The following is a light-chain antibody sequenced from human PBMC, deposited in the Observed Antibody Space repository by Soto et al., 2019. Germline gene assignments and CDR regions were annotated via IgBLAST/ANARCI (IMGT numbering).Light chain of an antibody. CDR3: QQYNNWPPIT. V-gene: IGKV1-39*01. CDR2: AAS. J-gene: IGKJ5*01. Sequence: DIQMTQSPSSLSASVGDRVTITCRASQSISSYLNWHQQKPGKAPKLLIYAASSLQSGVPSRFSGSGSGTEFALTISSLQSEDFAVYYCQQYNNWPPITFGQGTRLEIK. CDR1: QSISSY.